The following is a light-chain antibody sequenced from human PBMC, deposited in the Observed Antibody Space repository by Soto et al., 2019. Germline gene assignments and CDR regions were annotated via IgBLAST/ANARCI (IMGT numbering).Light chain of an antibody. J-gene: IGKJ4*01. Sequence: DIVMTQSPDSLAVSLGERATINCKSSQSILYSSNNNNYLAWYQQRPGQPPKLLIYWASTRESGVPDRFSGSGSETDFTLTISSLQAEDVAVYYCQQYHSSPITFGGGTKVEIK. CDR3: QQYHSSPIT. CDR1: QSILYSSNNNNY. V-gene: IGKV4-1*01. CDR2: WAS.